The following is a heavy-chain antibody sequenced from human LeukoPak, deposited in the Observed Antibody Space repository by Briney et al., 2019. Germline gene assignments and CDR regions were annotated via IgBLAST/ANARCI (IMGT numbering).Heavy chain of an antibody. Sequence: PSETLSLTCTVSGGSISSYYWSWIRQPAGKGLEWIGRIYTSGSTNYNPSLKSRVTMSVDTSKNQFSLKLSSVTAADTAVYYCARGPYSSSWSEYSQHWGQGTLVTVSS. CDR2: IYTSGST. J-gene: IGHJ1*01. V-gene: IGHV4-4*07. CDR1: GGSISSYY. D-gene: IGHD6-13*01. CDR3: ARGPYSSSWSEYSQH.